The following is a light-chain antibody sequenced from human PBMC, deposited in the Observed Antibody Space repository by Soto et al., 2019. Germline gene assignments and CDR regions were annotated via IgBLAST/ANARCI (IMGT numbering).Light chain of an antibody. V-gene: IGLV1-44*01. CDR3: AAWDDSLNGVV. J-gene: IGLJ2*01. Sequence: QSVLTQPPSVTGAPGQRVTISCTGNNSNIGAGSGVNWYQHLPGTAPKLLIYSNNQRPSGVPDRFSGSKSGTSASLAISGLQSEDEADYYCAAWDDSLNGVVFGGGTKVTVL. CDR1: NSNIGAGSG. CDR2: SNN.